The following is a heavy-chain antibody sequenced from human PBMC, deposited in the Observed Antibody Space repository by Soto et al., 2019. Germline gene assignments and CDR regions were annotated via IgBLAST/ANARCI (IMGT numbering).Heavy chain of an antibody. D-gene: IGHD2-15*01. Sequence: EVQLLESGGGLVQPGGSLRLSCAASGLTFSSYAMTWVRQAPGKGLEWVSGISGSGGSTYHADSVTGRFTICRDNSKNTLYLQMNSLRAEDTAVYYCAKDLYRYDFWGHGTLVTVSS. CDR3: AKDLYRYDF. V-gene: IGHV3-23*01. CDR1: GLTFSSYA. J-gene: IGHJ4*01. CDR2: ISGSGGST.